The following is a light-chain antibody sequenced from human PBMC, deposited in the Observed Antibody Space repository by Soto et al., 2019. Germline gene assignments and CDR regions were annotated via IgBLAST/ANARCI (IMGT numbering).Light chain of an antibody. V-gene: IGKV3-15*01. J-gene: IGKJ1*01. CDR2: GAS. CDR3: QQYNNWPRGT. CDR1: QSVSSN. Sequence: EIVMTQSPATLSVSPGERATLSCRASQSVSSNLAWYQQKPGQAPRLLIYGASTRATGIPARFSGSGSGTEFTLTISSLQSEDFAVYYCQQYNNWPRGTFGQGTMV.